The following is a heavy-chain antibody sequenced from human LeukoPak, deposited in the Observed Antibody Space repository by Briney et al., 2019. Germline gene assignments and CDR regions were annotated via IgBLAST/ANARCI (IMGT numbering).Heavy chain of an antibody. J-gene: IGHJ5*02. V-gene: IGHV4-59*08. Sequence: PSETLSLTCTVSGGSISSYYWTWIRQPPGKGLEWIGYIYDSGSTKYNPSLKSRVTMSVDTSKNRFSLKLSSVTAADTAVYYCARHRGYCSGTSCSYNWFDPWGQGTLVTVSS. D-gene: IGHD2-2*03. CDR2: IYDSGST. CDR1: GGSISSYY. CDR3: ARHRGYCSGTSCSYNWFDP.